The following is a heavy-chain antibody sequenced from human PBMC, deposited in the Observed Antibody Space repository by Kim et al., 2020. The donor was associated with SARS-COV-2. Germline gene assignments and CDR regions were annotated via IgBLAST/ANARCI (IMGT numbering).Heavy chain of an antibody. Sequence: SETLSLTCTVSGGSISSGDYYWSWIRQPPGKGLEWIGYIYYSGSTYYNPSLKSRVTISVDTSKNQFSLKLSSVTAADTAVYYCAREQLELRCFDYWGQGTLVTVSS. V-gene: IGHV4-30-4*01. CDR3: AREQLELRCFDY. CDR2: IYYSGST. CDR1: GGSISSGDYY. J-gene: IGHJ4*02. D-gene: IGHD1-7*01.